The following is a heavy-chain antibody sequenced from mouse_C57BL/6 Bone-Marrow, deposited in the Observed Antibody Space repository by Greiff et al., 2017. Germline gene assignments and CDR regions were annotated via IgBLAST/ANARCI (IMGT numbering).Heavy chain of an antibody. J-gene: IGHJ1*03. CDR3: ARLECDGSSGDWYFDV. V-gene: IGHV1-81*01. Sequence: VKLMESGAELARPGASVKLSCKASGYTFPSYGISWVKQRTGQGLAWIGWIYPRDGSTKYNEKFKVKATMTVDTSSSTAYMELHSLTSEDSAVYFCARLECDGSSGDWYFDVWGTGTTVNVSS. D-gene: IGHD1-1*01. CDR2: IYPRDGST. CDR1: GYTFPSYG.